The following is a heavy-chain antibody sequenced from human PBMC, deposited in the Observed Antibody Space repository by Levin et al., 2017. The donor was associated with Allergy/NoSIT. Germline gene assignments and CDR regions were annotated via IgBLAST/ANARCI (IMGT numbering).Heavy chain of an antibody. CDR1: EFTFNKYA. J-gene: IGHJ3*02. CDR2: ISASGGGT. CDR3: AKDLCGGDAHDAFDI. Sequence: GGSLRLSCAASEFTFNKYAMHWVRQAPGKGLEWVSVISASGGGTYFADSVKGRFTISRDNSKNTLYLQMNSLRAEDTAVYYCAKDLCGGDAHDAFDIWGQGTMVTVSA. D-gene: IGHD2-21*02. V-gene: IGHV3-23*01.